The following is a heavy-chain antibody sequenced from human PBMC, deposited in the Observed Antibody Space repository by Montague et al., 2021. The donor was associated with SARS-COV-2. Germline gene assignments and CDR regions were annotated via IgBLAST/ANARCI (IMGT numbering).Heavy chain of an antibody. Sequence: TLSLTCSVSGTSIRSGGYYWTWIRQHPGQGLEWIGYIFHTGRAYYNPSLETRVNISGDTSNILFSLRLSSVTAADTAMYFCAGDSRGGSLYPFFDSWSQGTLVTVSS. J-gene: IGHJ4*02. CDR1: GTSIRSGGYY. D-gene: IGHD2-8*01. CDR3: AGDSRGGSLYPFFDS. V-gene: IGHV4-31*03. CDR2: IFHTGRA.